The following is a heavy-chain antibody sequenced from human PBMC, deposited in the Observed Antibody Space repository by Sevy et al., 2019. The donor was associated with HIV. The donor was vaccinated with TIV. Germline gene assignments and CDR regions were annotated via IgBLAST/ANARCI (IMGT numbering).Heavy chain of an antibody. CDR1: GFTFSSYP. J-gene: IGHJ3*01. CDR3: VRETTMLPQGAFDV. Sequence: GGSLRLSCAASGFTFSSYPMHWVRQAPGKELEWVSFIPFDGTDKYYADSVKGRFTITRDNSKNTLFLQMNSLRAEDTAFYYCVRETTMLPQGAFDVWGQGTMVTVSS. V-gene: IGHV3-30-3*01. CDR2: IPFDGTDK. D-gene: IGHD3-10*01.